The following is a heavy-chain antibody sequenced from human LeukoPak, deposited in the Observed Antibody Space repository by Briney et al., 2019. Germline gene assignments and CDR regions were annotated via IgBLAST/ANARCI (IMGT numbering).Heavy chain of an antibody. CDR3: ARGQRDGHDAFDM. J-gene: IGHJ3*02. CDR1: GFTISSNY. V-gene: IGHV3-53*01. CDR2: IYSGGST. Sequence: GGSLRLSCAASGFTISSNYMSWVRQAPGKGLEWVSVIYSGGSTYHADSVKGRFTISRDNSKNTLYLQMNSLRAEDTAVYYCARGQRDGHDAFDMWGQGTMVTVSS. D-gene: IGHD5-24*01.